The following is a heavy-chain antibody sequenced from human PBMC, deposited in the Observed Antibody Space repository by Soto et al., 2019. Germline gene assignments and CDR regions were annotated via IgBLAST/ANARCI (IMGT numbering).Heavy chain of an antibody. CDR3: AHSGYNWNDLDY. CDR2: IYWNEDN. CDR1: GFSLSTSGVG. V-gene: IGHV2-5*01. Sequence: ESGPTLVNPTQTLTLTCTFSGFSLSTSGVGVGWIRQPPGKALECLAVIYWNEDNRYSPSLKRRLTVTKDTSKNQVVLTMTNMDPVDTATYYCAHSGYNWNDLDYWGQGTLVTVSS. D-gene: IGHD1-20*01. J-gene: IGHJ4*02.